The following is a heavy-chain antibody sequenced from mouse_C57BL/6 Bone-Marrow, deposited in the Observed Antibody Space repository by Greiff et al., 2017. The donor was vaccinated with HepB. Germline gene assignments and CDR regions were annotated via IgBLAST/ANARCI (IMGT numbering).Heavy chain of an antibody. D-gene: IGHD2-2*01. V-gene: IGHV1-50*01. CDR1: GYTFTSYW. CDR3: ARSRVMVTTGYYCDY. Sequence: VQLQESGAELVKPGASVKLSCKASGYTFTSYWMQWVKQRPGQGLEWIGEIDPSDSYTNYNQKFKGKATLTVDTSSSTAYMQLSSLTSEDSAVYYCARSRVMVTTGYYCDYWGQGTTLTVSS. CDR2: IDPSDSYT. J-gene: IGHJ2*01.